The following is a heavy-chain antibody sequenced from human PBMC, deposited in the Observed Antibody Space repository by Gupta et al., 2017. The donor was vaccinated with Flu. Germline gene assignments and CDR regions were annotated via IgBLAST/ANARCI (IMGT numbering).Heavy chain of an antibody. V-gene: IGHV4-34*01. J-gene: IGHJ4*02. Sequence: PGKGLEWIGEINHSGSTNYNPSLKSRVTISVDTSKNQFSLKLSSVTAADTAVYYCARTPIGRYYDSRLTYSGSYYRYFDYWGQGTLVTVSS. CDR2: INHSGST. CDR3: ARTPIGRYYDSRLTYSGSYYRYFDY. D-gene: IGHD1-26*01.